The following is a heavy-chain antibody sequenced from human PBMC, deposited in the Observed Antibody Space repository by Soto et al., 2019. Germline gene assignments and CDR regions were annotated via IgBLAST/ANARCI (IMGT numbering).Heavy chain of an antibody. Sequence: SETLSLTCAVSSGSISSSNWWSWVRQPPGKGLEWIGEIYHSGSTNYNPSLKSRVTISVDKSKNQFSLKLSSVTAADTAVYYYARVGEFLEWLQSGYYFDYWGQGTLVTVSS. J-gene: IGHJ4*02. CDR3: ARVGEFLEWLQSGYYFDY. D-gene: IGHD3-3*01. CDR2: IYHSGST. CDR1: SGSISSSNW. V-gene: IGHV4-4*02.